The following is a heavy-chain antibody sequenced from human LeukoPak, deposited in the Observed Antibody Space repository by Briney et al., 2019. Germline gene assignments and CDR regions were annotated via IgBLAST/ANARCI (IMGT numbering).Heavy chain of an antibody. J-gene: IGHJ4*02. CDR3: ARNFPYSKLDY. D-gene: IGHD6-13*01. Sequence: SETLSLTCAVSGGSFSSYYWSWIRQPPGKGLGWIGEIDHSGSTNYNPSLKSRVTISVDTSKSQFSLQLSSVTAADTAVYYCARNFPYSKLDYWGQGTLVTVSS. CDR1: GGSFSSYY. V-gene: IGHV4-34*01. CDR2: IDHSGST.